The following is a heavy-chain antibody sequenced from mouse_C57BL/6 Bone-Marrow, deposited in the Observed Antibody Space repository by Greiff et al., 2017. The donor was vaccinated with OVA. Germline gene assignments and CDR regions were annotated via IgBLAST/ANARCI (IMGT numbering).Heavy chain of an antibody. D-gene: IGHD1-1*01. V-gene: IGHV6-3*01. J-gene: IGHJ1*03. CDR3: AGDYGSSPVV. Sequence: EVKVEESGGGLVQPGGSMKLSCVASGFTFSNYWMNWVRQSPEKGLEWVAQIRLKSDNYASHYAESVKGRFTISRDDSKSSVYLKMNNLRAEDTGIYYCAGDYGSSPVVWGTGTTVTVSS. CDR2: IRLKSDNYAS. CDR1: GFTFSNYW.